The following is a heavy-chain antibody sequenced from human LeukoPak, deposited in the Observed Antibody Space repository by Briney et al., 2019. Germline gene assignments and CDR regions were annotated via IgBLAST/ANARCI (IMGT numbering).Heavy chain of an antibody. CDR3: ARRVYASSWYFDL. V-gene: IGHV4-59*01. J-gene: IGHJ2*01. CDR1: GDSISSYY. D-gene: IGHD2-8*01. CDR2: IYYSGSA. Sequence: SETLSLTCTVSGDSISSYYLSWIRQPPGMGLEWMGYIYYSGSATYNPSLKSRVTISADTSKNQFSLRLTSVTSADTAVYYCARRVYASSWYFDLWGRGTLVTVSS.